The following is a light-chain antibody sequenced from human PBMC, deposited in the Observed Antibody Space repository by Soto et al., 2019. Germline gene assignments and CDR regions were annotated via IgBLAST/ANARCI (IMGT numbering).Light chain of an antibody. Sequence: QSALTQPASVSGSPGQSITISCTGTSSDVGYNYVSWYQQHPGKVPKLIIYDVSNRPSGVSNRFSGSKSGNTASLTISGLQAEDEADYYCSSYTNINPGVFGGGTKLTVL. CDR1: SSDVGYNY. CDR3: SSYTNINPGV. CDR2: DVS. J-gene: IGLJ3*02. V-gene: IGLV2-14*03.